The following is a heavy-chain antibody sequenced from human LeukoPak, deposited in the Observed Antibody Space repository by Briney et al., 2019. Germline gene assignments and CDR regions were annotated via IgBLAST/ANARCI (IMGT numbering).Heavy chain of an antibody. V-gene: IGHV3-30*03. Sequence: GGSLRLSCAASAFTFSRYSMNWVRQAPGKGLEWVAVISYDGSKKYYADSVKVRFTISRDNSKNTVYLQMDDLRPEDTAVYYCARENVGFGSWFDSWGQGTLVAVSS. CDR1: AFTFSRYS. J-gene: IGHJ5*01. D-gene: IGHD3-10*01. CDR3: ARENVGFGSWFDS. CDR2: ISYDGSKK.